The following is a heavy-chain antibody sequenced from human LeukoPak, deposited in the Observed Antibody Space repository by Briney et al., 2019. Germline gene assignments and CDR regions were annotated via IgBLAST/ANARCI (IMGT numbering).Heavy chain of an antibody. V-gene: IGHV5-51*01. Sequence: GESLKISCKGSGYSFTSYWIGWVRQMPGKGLEWMGIIYPGDSDTRYSPSFQGQVTISADKSISTAYLQSSSLKAPDTAMYYCARQAPLAYCGGDCYSDYWGQGTLVTVSS. CDR1: GYSFTSYW. CDR3: ARQAPLAYCGGDCYSDY. D-gene: IGHD2-21*01. J-gene: IGHJ4*02. CDR2: IYPGDSDT.